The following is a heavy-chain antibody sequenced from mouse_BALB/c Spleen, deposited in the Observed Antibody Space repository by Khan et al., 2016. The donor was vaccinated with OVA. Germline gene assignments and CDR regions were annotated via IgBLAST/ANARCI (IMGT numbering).Heavy chain of an antibody. CDR2: ISYSGGT. V-gene: IGHV3-2*02. CDR3: ARWFAY. Sequence: EVQLQESGPGLVKPSQSLSLTCTVTGYSITSDYAWNWIRQFPGNKLEWMGYISYSGGTSYLPSLKSRISITRDTSKNQFFLQLNSVTNEDSATYYCARWFAYWGQGTLVTVS. CDR1: GYSITSDYA. J-gene: IGHJ3*01.